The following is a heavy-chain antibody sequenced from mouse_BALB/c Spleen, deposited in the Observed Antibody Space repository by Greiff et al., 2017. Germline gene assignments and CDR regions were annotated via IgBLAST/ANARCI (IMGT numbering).Heavy chain of an antibody. V-gene: IGHV1-14*01. Sequence: VHVKQSGPELVKPGASVKMSCKASGYTFTSYVMHWVKQKPGQGLEWIGYINPYNDGTKYNEKFKGKATLTSDKSSSTAYMELSSLTSEDFAVYYCAKGFAYWGQGTLVTVSA. CDR2: INPYNDGT. CDR3: AKGFAY. J-gene: IGHJ3*01. CDR1: GYTFTSYV.